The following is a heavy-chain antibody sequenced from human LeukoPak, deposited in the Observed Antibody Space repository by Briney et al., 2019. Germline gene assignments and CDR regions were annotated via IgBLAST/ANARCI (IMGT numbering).Heavy chain of an antibody. Sequence: SETLSLTCTVSGGSISSGSYYWSWIRQPAGKGLEWIGRIYTSGSTNYNPSLKSRVTISVDTSKNQFSLKLSSVTAADTAVYYCASMRWGNDYWGQGTLVTVSS. CDR2: IYTSGST. V-gene: IGHV4-61*02. D-gene: IGHD7-27*01. CDR1: GGSISSGSYY. CDR3: ASMRWGNDY. J-gene: IGHJ4*02.